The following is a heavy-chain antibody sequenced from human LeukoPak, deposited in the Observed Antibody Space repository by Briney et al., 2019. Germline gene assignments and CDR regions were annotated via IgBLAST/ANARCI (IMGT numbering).Heavy chain of an antibody. V-gene: IGHV3-30*03. D-gene: IGHD2-15*01. CDR1: GFPFTNAW. CDR2: ISYDGSKK. J-gene: IGHJ2*01. Sequence: GGSLRLSCAASGFPFTNAWMNWVRQAPGKGPEWVTFISYDGSKKYYSDSVKGRFTVSRDNSQNTVYLHMNNLRPEDTAIYYCARGSWVVVMVSAVDPPWDLELWGRGTLVTVSS. CDR3: ARGSWVVVMVSAVDPPWDLEL.